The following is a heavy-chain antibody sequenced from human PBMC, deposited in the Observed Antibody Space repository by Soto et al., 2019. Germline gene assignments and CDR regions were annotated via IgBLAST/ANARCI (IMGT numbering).Heavy chain of an antibody. J-gene: IGHJ4*02. CDR2: ISYDGSSK. V-gene: IGHV3-30*18. CDR1: GFTFTIYG. D-gene: IGHD1-7*01. Sequence: QVQLVESGGGVVQPGRSLRLSCAPSGFTFTIYGMNWVRQAPGRGLECVAVISYDGSSKYYADSVKGRFTISRDNSKNTLSLHLNTLKPEDTAVYHCAKDRVGGTFYTPLAFWGQGTLVTVSS. CDR3: AKDRVGGTFYTPLAF.